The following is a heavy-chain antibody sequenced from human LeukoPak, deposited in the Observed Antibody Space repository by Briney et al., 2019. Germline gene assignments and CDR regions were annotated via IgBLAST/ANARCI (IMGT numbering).Heavy chain of an antibody. CDR2: INNDGDYT. J-gene: IGHJ4*02. V-gene: IGHV3-74*01. D-gene: IGHD4-23*01. CDR1: GFTFSTYW. CDR3: AGGFGGF. Sequence: PGGSLRLSCAASGFTFSTYWMHWVRQAPGKGLVWVSRINNDGDYTTYADSVKGRFIISRDNAKNTLYLQMSSLRADDTAVYYCAGGFGGFWGQGTRVTVSS.